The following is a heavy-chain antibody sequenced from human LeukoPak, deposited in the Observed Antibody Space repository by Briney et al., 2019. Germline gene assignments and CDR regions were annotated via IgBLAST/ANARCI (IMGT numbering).Heavy chain of an antibody. CDR1: GYTFTSYA. J-gene: IGHJ4*02. D-gene: IGHD3-22*01. CDR3: AREPLGIVVVMFDY. CDR2: INAGNGNT. Sequence: ASVKVSCKASGYTFTSYAMHWVRQAPGQRLEWMGWINAGNGNTKYSQKFQGRVTITRDTSASTAYMELSSLRSEDTAVYYCAREPLGIVVVMFDYWGQGTLVTVSS. V-gene: IGHV1-3*01.